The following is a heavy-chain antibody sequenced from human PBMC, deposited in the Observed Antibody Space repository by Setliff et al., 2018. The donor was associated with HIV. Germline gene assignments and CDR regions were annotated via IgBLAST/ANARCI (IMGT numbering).Heavy chain of an antibody. D-gene: IGHD6-19*01. J-gene: IGHJ4*02. CDR3: AREGQDSGGWYYFDY. CDR1: GYSFTDYY. CDR2: INPKSGAT. V-gene: IGHV1-2*06. Sequence: ASVKVSCKASGYSFTDYYMHWVRQAPGQGLEYMGRINPKSGATIYAENFQGRVTMTRDMSISAAYMEVNRLTSDDTALYYCAREGQDSGGWYYFDYWGQGTLVTVSS.